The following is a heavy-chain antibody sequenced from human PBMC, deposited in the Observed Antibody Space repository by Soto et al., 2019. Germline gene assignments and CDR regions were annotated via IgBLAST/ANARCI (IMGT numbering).Heavy chain of an antibody. Sequence: GSLRLSCAASGFTFSSYAMSWVRQAPGKGLEWVSAISGSGGSTYYADSVKGRFTISRDNSKNTLYLQMNSLRAEDTAVYYCAKGKGYYGSGSYYNTGPDYWGQGTLVTVSS. V-gene: IGHV3-23*01. CDR1: GFTFSSYA. CDR2: ISGSGGST. D-gene: IGHD3-10*01. J-gene: IGHJ4*02. CDR3: AKGKGYYGSGSYYNTGPDY.